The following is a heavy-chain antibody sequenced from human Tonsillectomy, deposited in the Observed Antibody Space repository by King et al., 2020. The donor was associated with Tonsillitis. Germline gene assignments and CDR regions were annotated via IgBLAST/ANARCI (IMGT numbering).Heavy chain of an antibody. Sequence: QLQESGPGLVKPSETLSLTCTVSGGSISGSNFYWGWVRQPPGQGLEWIGSIYYSGSTYYNPSLKSRVTISVDTSKNQFSLKLSSVPAADTAVYYCARHAEGSFEEWFSSTYYLDYWGQGTLVTVSS. CDR1: GGSISGSNFY. CDR2: IYYSGST. V-gene: IGHV4-39*01. J-gene: IGHJ4*02. CDR3: ARHAEGSFEEWFSSTYYLDY. D-gene: IGHD3-3*01.